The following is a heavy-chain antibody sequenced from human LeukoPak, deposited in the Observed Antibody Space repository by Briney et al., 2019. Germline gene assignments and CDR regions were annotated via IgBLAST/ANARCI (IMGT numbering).Heavy chain of an antibody. Sequence: GGSLRLSCAASGFTFSSYAMHWVRQAPGKGLEWVAVISYDGSNKYYADSVKGRFTISRDNSKNTLYLQMNSLRAEDTAVYYCARRDSSGWYNPAWGAFDIWGQGTMVTVSS. CDR3: ARRDSSGWYNPAWGAFDI. D-gene: IGHD6-19*01. CDR2: ISYDGSNK. J-gene: IGHJ3*02. V-gene: IGHV3-30-3*01. CDR1: GFTFSSYA.